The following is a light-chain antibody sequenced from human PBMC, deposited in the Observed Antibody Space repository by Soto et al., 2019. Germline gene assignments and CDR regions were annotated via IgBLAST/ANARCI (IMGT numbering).Light chain of an antibody. CDR1: QTISNF. V-gene: IGKV1-39*01. J-gene: IGKJ4*01. Sequence: DIQMTQSPSSLSASIGDRVTLTCRAGQTISNFLNWYQQKPGKAPKLLIYDASSLQSGVPSRFSGGGSGTEFTLTISSLQREDFATFYCQQSYTMPLTFGGGTTVEIK. CDR3: QQSYTMPLT. CDR2: DAS.